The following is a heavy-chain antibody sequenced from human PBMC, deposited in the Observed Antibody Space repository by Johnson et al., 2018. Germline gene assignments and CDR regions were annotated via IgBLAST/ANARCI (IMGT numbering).Heavy chain of an antibody. Sequence: VQLLESGAEVKKPGESLKISCKGSGYSFTSYWIGWVRQMPGKGLEWMGILYPGDSDTRYSPSFQGQVTITADKSISTAYLQWSRLKASDTAMYYCARHSTYYYDSSGYDAEYFQHWGQGTLVTVSS. J-gene: IGHJ1*01. CDR3: ARHSTYYYDSSGYDAEYFQH. CDR1: GYSFTSYW. CDR2: LYPGDSDT. D-gene: IGHD3-22*01. V-gene: IGHV5-51*01.